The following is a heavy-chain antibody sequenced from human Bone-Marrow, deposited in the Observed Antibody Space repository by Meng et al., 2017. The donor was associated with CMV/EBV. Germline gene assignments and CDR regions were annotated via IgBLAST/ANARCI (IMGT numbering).Heavy chain of an antibody. D-gene: IGHD3-3*01. CDR2: ISSSSSTI. CDR3: ARGKDPTYYDFWSGYYGFDY. CDR1: GFTFSSYS. J-gene: IGHJ4*02. Sequence: GESLKISCAASGFTFSSYSMNWVRQAPGKGLEWVSYISSSSSTIYYADSVKGRFTISRDNAKNSLYLQMNSLRAEDKAVYYCARGKDPTYYDFWSGYYGFDYWGQGTRVTGSS. V-gene: IGHV3-48*04.